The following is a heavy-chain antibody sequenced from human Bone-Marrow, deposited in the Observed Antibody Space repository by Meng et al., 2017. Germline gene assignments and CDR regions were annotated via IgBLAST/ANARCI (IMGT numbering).Heavy chain of an antibody. J-gene: IGHJ4*02. V-gene: IGHV4-39*07. CDR3: ARNKPPITMVRGVIGGFDY. CDR2: IYYSGST. Sequence: SETLSLTCTVFGGSISSSSYYWGWIRQPPGKGLEWIGSIYYSGSTYYNPSRKSRVTISVDTSKNQFSLKLSSVTAADTAVYYCARNKPPITMVRGVIGGFDYWGQGTLVTVSS. CDR1: GGSISSSSYY. D-gene: IGHD3-10*01.